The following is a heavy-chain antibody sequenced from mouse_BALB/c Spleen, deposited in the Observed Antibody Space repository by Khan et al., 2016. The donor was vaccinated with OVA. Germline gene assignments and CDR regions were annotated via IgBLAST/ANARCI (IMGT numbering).Heavy chain of an antibody. CDR2: IYPGNSDT. V-gene: IGHV1-5*01. CDR1: GYTFTNYW. J-gene: IGHJ2*01. D-gene: IGHD2-1*01. CDR3: TRNGFGNYGSWDY. Sequence: EVQLQESGTVLARPGASVKMSCKGSGYTFTNYWMHWVKQRPGQGLEWIGAIYPGNSDTNYNQKFKGRAKLTAVTSTSTAYMELNSLTNEDSAVYYCTRNGFGNYGSWDYWGQGTTLTVSS.